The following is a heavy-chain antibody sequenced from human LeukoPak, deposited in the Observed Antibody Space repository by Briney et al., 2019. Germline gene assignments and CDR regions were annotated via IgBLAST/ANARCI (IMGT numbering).Heavy chain of an antibody. CDR3: ARTSVRIQLWLFDY. D-gene: IGHD5-18*01. V-gene: IGHV4-39*01. CDR2: IYYSGST. CDR1: GGSISSSSYY. J-gene: IGHJ4*02. Sequence: SETQSLTCTVSGGSISSSSYYWGWIRQPPGKGLEWIGSIYYSGSTYYNPSLKSRVTISVDTSKNQFSLKLSSVTAADTAVYYCARTSVRIQLWLFDYWGQGTLVTVSS.